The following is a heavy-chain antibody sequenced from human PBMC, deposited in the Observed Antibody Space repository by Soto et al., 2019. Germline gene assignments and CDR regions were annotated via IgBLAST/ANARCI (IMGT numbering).Heavy chain of an antibody. Sequence: SETLSLTSTVSGGSISSSSYYWGWIRQPPGKGLEWIGSIYYSGSTYYNPSLKSRVTISVDTSKNQFSLQLKSVTAADTALYYCARFSGSYYYAMDVWGQGSTVTVSS. CDR1: GGSISSSSYY. D-gene: IGHD6-19*01. CDR2: IYYSGST. CDR3: ARFSGSYYYAMDV. J-gene: IGHJ6*02. V-gene: IGHV4-39*01.